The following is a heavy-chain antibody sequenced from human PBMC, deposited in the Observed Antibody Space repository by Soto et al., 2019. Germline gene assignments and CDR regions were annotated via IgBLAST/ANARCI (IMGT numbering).Heavy chain of an antibody. D-gene: IGHD2-2*01. CDR2: INHSGST. CDR3: ARGPIRYCSSTSCPWSDAFDI. J-gene: IGHJ3*02. V-gene: IGHV4-34*01. Sequence: RSLTCAVYGGSFSGYYWSWIRQPPGKGLEWIGEINHSGSTNYNPSLKSRVTISVDTSKNQFSLKLSSVTAADTAVYYCARGPIRYCSSTSCPWSDAFDIWGQGTMVTVSS. CDR1: GGSFSGYY.